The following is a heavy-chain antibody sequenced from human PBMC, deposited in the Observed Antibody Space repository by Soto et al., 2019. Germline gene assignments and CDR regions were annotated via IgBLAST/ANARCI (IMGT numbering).Heavy chain of an antibody. D-gene: IGHD2-15*01. V-gene: IGHV4-39*01. J-gene: IGHJ1*01. Sequence: PSETLSLTCTVSGGSINSTNYYWGWIRQPPGKGLEWIGSIYYSGSTYYNPSLKSRVTISVDTSRNQFSLKLSSVTAADTAVYYCARHLRLLPAPPGYWGQGTLVPVSS. CDR3: ARHLRLLPAPPGY. CDR1: GGSINSTNYY. CDR2: IYYSGST.